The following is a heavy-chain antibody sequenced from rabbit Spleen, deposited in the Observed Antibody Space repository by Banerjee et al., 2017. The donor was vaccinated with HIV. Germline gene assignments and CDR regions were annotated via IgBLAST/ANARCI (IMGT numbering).Heavy chain of an antibody. CDR2: IRINNSGST. CDR3: ARDTSSSFSSYGMDL. Sequence: QEQLVESGGGLVQPEGSLTLTCTASGFSLSSTYYMCWVRQAPGKGLEWIACIRINNSGSTYYASWAKGRFTISKTSSTTVTLQVTRLTAADTATYFCARDTSSSFSSYGMDLWGPGTLVTVS. V-gene: IGHV1S45*01. CDR1: GFSLSSTYY. D-gene: IGHD1-1*01. J-gene: IGHJ6*01.